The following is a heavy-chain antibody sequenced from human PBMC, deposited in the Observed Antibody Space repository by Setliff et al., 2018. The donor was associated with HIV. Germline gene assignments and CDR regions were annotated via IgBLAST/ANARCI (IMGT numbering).Heavy chain of an antibody. Sequence: SETLSLTCSVYGDSITSYFWSWIRQSPGRGLERIGYVRYSGNTNYNPSLKSRVAISVDTSNQFSLRLTSVTPADTAVYYCARAGRALPLKSTVVNTRDPQYFAYWGRGALVTVSS. CDR3: ARAGRALPLKSTVVNTRDPQYFAY. V-gene: IGHV4-59*01. CDR2: VRYSGNT. D-gene: IGHD3-9*01. J-gene: IGHJ4*02. CDR1: GDSITSYF.